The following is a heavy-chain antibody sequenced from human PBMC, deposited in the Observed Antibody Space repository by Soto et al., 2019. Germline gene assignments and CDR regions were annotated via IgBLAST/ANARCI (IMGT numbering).Heavy chain of an antibody. V-gene: IGHV3-30*18. D-gene: IGHD6-19*01. CDR1: GFTFSSYG. J-gene: IGHJ6*02. CDR3: AKELTFKTQGSLSGMDV. Sequence: QVQLVESGGGVVQPGRSLRLSCAASGFTFSSYGMHWVRQAPGKGLEWVAVISYEGSNKYYADSVKGRFTISRDNSKNTLYLEMNSLRAEDTAVYYCAKELTFKTQGSLSGMDVWGQGTTVTVSS. CDR2: ISYEGSNK.